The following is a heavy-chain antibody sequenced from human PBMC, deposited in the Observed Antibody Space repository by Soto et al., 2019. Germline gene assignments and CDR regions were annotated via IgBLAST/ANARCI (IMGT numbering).Heavy chain of an antibody. CDR3: ARWGTTGGLDF. Sequence: QVQLVESGGGVVQPGTSLRLSCVGSGFTFRSFVIHWVRQAPGKGLEWVAITSYDGSNTYYGDSVKGRVTISRDNSKNTVDLQMDSLRVEDTALYYCARWGTTGGLDFGGQGTLVSVSS. CDR1: GFTFRSFV. D-gene: IGHD3-16*01. J-gene: IGHJ4*02. CDR2: TSYDGSNT. V-gene: IGHV3-30*03.